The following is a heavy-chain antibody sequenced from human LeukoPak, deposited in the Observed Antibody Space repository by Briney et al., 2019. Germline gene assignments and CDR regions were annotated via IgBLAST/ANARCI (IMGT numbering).Heavy chain of an antibody. J-gene: IGHJ4*02. CDR1: GFTFSSYA. V-gene: IGHV3-23*01. CDR3: AKVGYYDILTGYTYYFDY. CDR2: ISGSGGST. Sequence: GGSLRLSCAASGFTFSSYAMSWVRQAPGKGLEWVSAISGSGGSTYYADSVKGRFTISRDSSKNTLYLQMNSLRAEDTAVYYCAKVGYYDILTGYTYYFDYWGQGTLVTVSS. D-gene: IGHD3-9*01.